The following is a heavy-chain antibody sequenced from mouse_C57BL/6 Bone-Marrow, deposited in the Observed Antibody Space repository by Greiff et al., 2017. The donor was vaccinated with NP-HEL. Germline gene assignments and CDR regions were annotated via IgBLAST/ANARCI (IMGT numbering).Heavy chain of an antibody. D-gene: IGHD1-1*01. CDR2: IDPSDSYT. CDR3: ARSDYGSSYDAY. J-gene: IGHJ3*01. V-gene: IGHV1-69*01. CDR1: GYTFTSYW. Sequence: VQLQQSGAELVMPGASVKLSCKASGYTFTSYWMHWVKQRPGQGLEWIGEIDPSDSYTNYNQKFKGKSTLTVDKSSSTAYMPLSSLTSGDSAVYYCARSDYGSSYDAYWGQGTLVTVSA.